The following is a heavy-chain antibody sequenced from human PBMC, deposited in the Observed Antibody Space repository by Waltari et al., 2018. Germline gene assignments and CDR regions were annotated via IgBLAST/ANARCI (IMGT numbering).Heavy chain of an antibody. CDR1: GYTFTSYD. V-gene: IGHV1-8*01. J-gene: IGHJ4*02. D-gene: IGHD6-13*01. Sequence: QVQLVQSGAEVKKPGASVKVSCKASGYTFTSYDINWVRQATGQGLEWMGWMNPNSGNTGYAQKFQGRVTMTRNTSISTAYMELSSLKTEDTAVYYCTRRIAAAAGESLGYWGQGTLVTVSS. CDR2: MNPNSGNT. CDR3: TRRIAAAAGESLGY.